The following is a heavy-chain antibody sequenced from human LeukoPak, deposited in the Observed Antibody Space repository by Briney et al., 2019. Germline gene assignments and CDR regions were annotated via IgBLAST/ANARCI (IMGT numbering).Heavy chain of an antibody. CDR2: IYYSGST. D-gene: IGHD5-24*01. CDR3: ARDQEDGYFWRNGPYAFDI. J-gene: IGHJ3*02. Sequence: SETLSLTCTVSGGSISSSSYYWGWIRQPPGKGLEWIGSIYYSGSTYYNPSLKSRVTISVDTSKNQFSLKLSSVTAADTAVYYCARDQEDGYFWRNGPYAFDIWGQGTMVTVSS. V-gene: IGHV4-39*07. CDR1: GGSISSSSYY.